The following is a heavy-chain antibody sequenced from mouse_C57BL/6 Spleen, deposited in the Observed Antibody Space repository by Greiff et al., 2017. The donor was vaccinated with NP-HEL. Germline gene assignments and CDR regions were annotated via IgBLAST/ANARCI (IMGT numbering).Heavy chain of an antibody. CDR3: AREGTMVTAGDY. D-gene: IGHD2-2*01. CDR2: IDPSSGGT. Sequence: VQLQESGAELVKPGASVKLSCKASGYTFTSYWMHWVKQRPGRGLEWIGRIDPSSGGTKYNEKFKSKATLTVDKPSSTAYMQLSSLTSEDSAVYYCAREGTMVTAGDYWGQGTTLTVSS. V-gene: IGHV1-72*01. CDR1: GYTFTSYW. J-gene: IGHJ2*01.